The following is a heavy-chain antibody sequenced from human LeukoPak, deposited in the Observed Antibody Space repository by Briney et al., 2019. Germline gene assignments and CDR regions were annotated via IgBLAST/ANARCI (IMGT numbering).Heavy chain of an antibody. V-gene: IGHV3-30*01. Sequence: SGGSLRLSCAASGFTFTSYAMHWVRQAPGKGLEWVAVISYDGSNIYYADSVKGRFTISRDNSKNTLYLQMNSLRAEDTAVYFCARRPGIAAAGPGPFDYWGQGTLVTVSS. D-gene: IGHD6-13*01. CDR3: ARRPGIAAAGPGPFDY. CDR1: GFTFTSYA. CDR2: ISYDGSNI. J-gene: IGHJ4*02.